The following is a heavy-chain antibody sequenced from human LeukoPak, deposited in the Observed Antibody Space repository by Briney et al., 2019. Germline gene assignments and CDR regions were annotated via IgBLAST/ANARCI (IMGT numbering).Heavy chain of an antibody. V-gene: IGHV1-69*05. J-gene: IGHJ6*03. CDR3: ATWTRGHYYMDV. CDR1: GVTFRNSA. CDR2: IIPIFGTV. Sequence: SVKVSCKASGVTFRNSAFSWVRQAPGQGLEWMGGIIPIFGTVNYAQNFQARVTITTDEATSTAYMELSTLRSDDTAVYYCATWTRGHYYMDVWSKGTTVTVSS. D-gene: IGHD2-2*01.